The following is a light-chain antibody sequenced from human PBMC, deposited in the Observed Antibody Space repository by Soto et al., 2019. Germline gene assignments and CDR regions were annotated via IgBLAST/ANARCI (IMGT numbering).Light chain of an antibody. CDR2: GAS. CDR3: QQRSNWPLT. CDR1: QSVSSY. Sequence: EIVLTQSRATLSLSPGERATLSCRASQSVSSYLAWYQQKPGQAPRLLIYGASNRATGIPARFSGSGSGTDFTLTISSLEPEDFAVYYCQQRSNWPLTFGGGTKVDIK. J-gene: IGKJ4*01. V-gene: IGKV3-11*01.